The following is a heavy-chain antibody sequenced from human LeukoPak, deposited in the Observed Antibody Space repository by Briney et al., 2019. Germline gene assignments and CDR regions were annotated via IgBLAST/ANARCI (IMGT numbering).Heavy chain of an antibody. D-gene: IGHD5-18*01. CDR3: ARRATSERGHSYGLDY. CDR1: GFTFDDYG. V-gene: IGHV3-20*04. CDR2: INWNGGST. J-gene: IGHJ4*02. Sequence: PGGSLRLSCAASGFTFDDYGMSWVRQAPGKGLEWVSGINWNGGSTGYADSVKGRFTISRDNAKNSLYLQMNSLRAEDTAVYYCARRATSERGHSYGLDYWGQGTLVTVSS.